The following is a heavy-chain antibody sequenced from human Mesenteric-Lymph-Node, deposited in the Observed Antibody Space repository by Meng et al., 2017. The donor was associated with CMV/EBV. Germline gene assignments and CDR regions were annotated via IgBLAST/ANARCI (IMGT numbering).Heavy chain of an antibody. CDR1: GFTFSSFS. J-gene: IGHJ4*02. Sequence: GESLKISCAASGFTFSSFSMNWVRQAPGKGLEWVSSISSSSSYIYYADSVKGRFTISRDNAKNSLYLQMNSLRAEDTAVYYCAREVGGNYFFDYWGQGTLVIVSS. V-gene: IGHV3-21*01. CDR2: ISSSSSYI. D-gene: IGHD1-7*01. CDR3: AREVGGNYFFDY.